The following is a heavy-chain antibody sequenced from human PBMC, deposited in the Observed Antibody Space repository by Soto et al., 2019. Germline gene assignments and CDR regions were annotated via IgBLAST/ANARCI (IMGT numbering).Heavy chain of an antibody. V-gene: IGHV3-30*03. Sequence: GGSRLSCAASGFTFSSYGMHWVRQAPGKGLEWVAVISYDGSNKYYADSVKGRFTISRDNSKNTLYLQMNSLRAEDTAVYYCATGVAYWGQGTLVTVSS. D-gene: IGHD2-15*01. CDR3: ATGVAY. CDR2: ISYDGSNK. J-gene: IGHJ4*02. CDR1: GFTFSSYG.